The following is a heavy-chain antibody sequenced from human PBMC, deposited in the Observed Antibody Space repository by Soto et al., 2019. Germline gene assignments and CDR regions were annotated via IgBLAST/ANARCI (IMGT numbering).Heavy chain of an antibody. Sequence: QVQLVESGGGVVQPGRSLRLYCAASGFTFSSYGMHWVRQAPGEGLEWVAVISYDGSNKYYADSVKGRFTISRDNSKNTLYLQMNSLRAEDTAVYYCAKDHAVTIFGFDYWGQGTLVTVSS. D-gene: IGHD4-4*01. CDR1: GFTFSSYG. CDR3: AKDHAVTIFGFDY. CDR2: ISYDGSNK. J-gene: IGHJ4*02. V-gene: IGHV3-30*18.